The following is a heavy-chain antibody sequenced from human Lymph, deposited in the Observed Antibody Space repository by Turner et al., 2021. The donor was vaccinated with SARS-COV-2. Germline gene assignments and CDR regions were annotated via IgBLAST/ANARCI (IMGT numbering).Heavy chain of an antibody. CDR2: ITPILGIP. Sequence: QVQLVQSGAEVKKPGSSVKVSCKASGGTFSSHAISWVRQAPGQGFEWLEGITPILGIPTTPQKSKGRATITADKPTSTAYRELRNLRSEDTAVYYCASGGGGRYFYFDYWGQGTLVTVSS. V-gene: IGHV1-69*10. J-gene: IGHJ4*02. D-gene: IGHD1-26*01. CDR1: GGTFSSHA. CDR3: ASGGGGRYFYFDY.